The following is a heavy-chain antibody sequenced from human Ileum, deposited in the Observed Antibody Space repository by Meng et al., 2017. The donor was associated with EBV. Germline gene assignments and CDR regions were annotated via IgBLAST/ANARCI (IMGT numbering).Heavy chain of an antibody. D-gene: IGHD4-17*01. CDR2: LHPSGIT. CDR3: TRGLDYAKQGY. Sequence: QAPLPQWGPGMLKPSETLSLTCGVYGWSFSDYSWIWIRQSPGKGLEWIVELHPSGITNYNPSLNSRVTISVDTSKNQFSLKLTSVTAADTAMYYCTRGLDYAKQGYWGQGTLVTVSS. V-gene: IGHV4-34*01. CDR1: GWSFSDYS. J-gene: IGHJ4*02.